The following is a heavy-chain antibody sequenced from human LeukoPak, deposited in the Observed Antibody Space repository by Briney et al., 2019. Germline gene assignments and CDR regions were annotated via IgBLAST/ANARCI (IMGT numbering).Heavy chain of an antibody. D-gene: IGHD6-19*01. CDR3: AKDHLPGIVVADRDY. CDR1: GFTFSDSY. CDR2: ISGSGGST. Sequence: GGSLRLSCAASGFTFSDSYMTWIRQAPGKGLEWVSAISGSGGSTYYADSVKGRFTISRDNSKNTLYLQINSLRAEDTAVYYCAKDHLPGIVVADRDYWGQGTLVTVSS. V-gene: IGHV3-23*01. J-gene: IGHJ4*02.